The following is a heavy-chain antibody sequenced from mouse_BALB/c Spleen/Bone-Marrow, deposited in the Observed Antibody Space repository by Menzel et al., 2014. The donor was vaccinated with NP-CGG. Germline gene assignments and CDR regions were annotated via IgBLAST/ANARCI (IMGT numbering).Heavy chain of an antibody. V-gene: IGHV5-6-2*01. CDR3: ARRAFYALDY. CDR2: IYTNDGST. CDR1: GFTFSTYY. J-gene: IGHJ4*01. Sequence: DVKLVESGGGLVKVGESLKLSCAASGFTFSTYYMSWVRQTPEKRLELVAAIYTNDGSTYYPDTVKGRFAISRDNAKNTLYLQMSSLKSEDTALYYCARRAFYALDYWGQGTLVTVSS.